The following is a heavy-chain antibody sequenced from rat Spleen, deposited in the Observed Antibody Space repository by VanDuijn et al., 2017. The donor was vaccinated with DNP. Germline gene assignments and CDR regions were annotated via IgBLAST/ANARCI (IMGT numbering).Heavy chain of an antibody. Sequence: EVQLVESGGGLVQPGRSLKLSCAASGATFSDYNMAWVRQAPKKGLEWVATISYDGGSTYYRDSVKGRFTISRDNAKSTLYLQMNSLRSEDMATYYCVRWNSGHFDYWGQGVMVTVSS. V-gene: IGHV5-7*01. J-gene: IGHJ2*01. CDR1: GATFSDYN. CDR2: ISYDGGST. D-gene: IGHD4-3*01. CDR3: VRWNSGHFDY.